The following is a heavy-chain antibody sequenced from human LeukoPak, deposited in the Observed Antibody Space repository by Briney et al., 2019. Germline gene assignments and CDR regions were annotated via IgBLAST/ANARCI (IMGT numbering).Heavy chain of an antibody. J-gene: IGHJ4*02. CDR3: ARASSSWYRKFDY. CDR1: GGTFSSYA. D-gene: IGHD6-13*01. V-gene: IGHV1-69*05. Sequence: SVKVSCKASGGTFSSYAISWVRQAPGQGLEWMGGIIPIFGTANYAQKFQGRVTITTDESTSTAYMELRSLRSDDTAVYYCARASSSWYRKFDYWGQGTLATVSS. CDR2: IIPIFGTA.